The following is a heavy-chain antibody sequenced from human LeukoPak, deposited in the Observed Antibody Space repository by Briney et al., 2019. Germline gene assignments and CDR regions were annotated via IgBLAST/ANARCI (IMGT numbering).Heavy chain of an antibody. J-gene: IGHJ4*02. D-gene: IGHD3-22*01. CDR2: VNPKSGGT. CDR1: GYTFTDYY. Sequence: ASVKVSCKASGYTFTDYYMHWVRQAPGQGLEWMGWVNPKSGGTNYAQKFQGGVTMTRDTSISTAYMELSRLTSDDTAVYYCARVTTGTYYDYWGQGTLVTVSS. V-gene: IGHV1-2*02. CDR3: ARVTTGTYYDY.